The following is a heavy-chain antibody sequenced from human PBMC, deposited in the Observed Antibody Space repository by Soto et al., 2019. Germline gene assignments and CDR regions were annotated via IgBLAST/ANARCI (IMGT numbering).Heavy chain of an antibody. CDR3: ARGPWGMVLDYGMDV. CDR1: GGSFNTYA. CDR2: IIPFFGKP. D-gene: IGHD1-26*01. V-gene: IGHV1-69*12. J-gene: IGHJ6*02. Sequence: QVQLVQSGAEVKKPGSSVKVSCKASGGSFNTYAISWVRQAPGQGLEWMGGIIPFFGKPNYAQRLPDSVTITADESTRTAYMVLSSLRSDDTAVYDCARGPWGMVLDYGMDVWGQGTTVTVSS.